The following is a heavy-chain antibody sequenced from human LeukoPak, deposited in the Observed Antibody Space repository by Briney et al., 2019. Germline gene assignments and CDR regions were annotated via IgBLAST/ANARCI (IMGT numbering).Heavy chain of an antibody. J-gene: IGHJ4*02. V-gene: IGHV1-2*02. D-gene: IGHD3-9*01. CDR3: ARAGALTYYDILS. CDR2: MNPNSGDT. Sequence: ASVKVSCKASGYTFNGYYIHWMRQAPGQGLEWMGWMNPNSGDTNYAQKLQGRVTMTTDTSTSTAYMELRSLRSDDTAVYYCARAGALTYYDILSWGQGTLVTVSS. CDR1: GYTFNGYY.